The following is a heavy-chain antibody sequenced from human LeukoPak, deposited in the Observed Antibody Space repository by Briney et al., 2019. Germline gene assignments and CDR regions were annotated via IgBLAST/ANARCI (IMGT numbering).Heavy chain of an antibody. D-gene: IGHD2/OR15-2a*01. CDR2: INHSGST. V-gene: IGHV4-39*07. J-gene: IGHJ4*02. Sequence: SETLSLTCTVSGGSISSSSYYWSWIRQPPGKGLEWIGEINHSGSTNYNPSLKSRVTISVDTSKNQFSLKLSSVTAADTAVYYCARGGYYRFYYWGQGTLVTVSS. CDR1: GGSISSSSYY. CDR3: ARGGYYRFYY.